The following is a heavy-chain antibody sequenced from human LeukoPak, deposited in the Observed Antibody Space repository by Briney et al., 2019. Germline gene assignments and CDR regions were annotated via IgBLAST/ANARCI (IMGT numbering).Heavy chain of an antibody. D-gene: IGHD6-13*01. V-gene: IGHV4-4*07. CDR3: ARDWGNSWSAYYYYYGMDV. J-gene: IGHJ6*02. CDR2: IYTSGST. Sequence: PSETLSLTCTVSGGSISSYYWSWIRQPAGKGLEWIGRIYTSGSTNYNPSLKSRVTMSVDTSKNQFSLKLSSVTAADTAVYYCARDWGNSWSAYYYYYGMDVWGQGTTVTVSS. CDR1: GGSISSYY.